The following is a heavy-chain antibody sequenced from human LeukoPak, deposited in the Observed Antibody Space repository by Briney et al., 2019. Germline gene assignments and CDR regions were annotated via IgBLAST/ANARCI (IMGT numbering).Heavy chain of an antibody. CDR2: IYDNESA. V-gene: IGHV4-59*11. Sequence: SETLSLTCTVSGVSINGHYWSWIRQPPGKGLEWIGFIYDNESANYKSSLESRVTMTVDTSKNQVSLKLNSVTAADTAVYYCARVLQNYYHLDVWGQGTTVTVSS. CDR3: ARVLQNYYHLDV. J-gene: IGHJ6*03. CDR1: GVSINGHY. D-gene: IGHD3-3*01.